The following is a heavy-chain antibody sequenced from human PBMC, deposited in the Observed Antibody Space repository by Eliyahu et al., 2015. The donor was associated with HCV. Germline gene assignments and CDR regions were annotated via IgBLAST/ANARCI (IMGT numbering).Heavy chain of an antibody. Sequence: EVQLVESGGGXVKPGGSLRLSCAASGFTFXXYXMXWVRQAPGKGLEWVSSISSSSSYIYYADSVKGRFIISRDNAKNSLYLQMNSLRAEDTAVYYCARDTYYYDSSGYYPYYFDYWGQGTLVTVSS. D-gene: IGHD3-22*01. V-gene: IGHV3-21*01. CDR1: GFTFXXYX. CDR2: ISSSSSYI. J-gene: IGHJ4*02. CDR3: ARDTYYYDSSGYYPYYFDY.